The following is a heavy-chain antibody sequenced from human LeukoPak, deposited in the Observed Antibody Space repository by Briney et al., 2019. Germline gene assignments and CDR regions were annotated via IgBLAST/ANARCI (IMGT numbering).Heavy chain of an antibody. CDR2: IWYDGSNK. D-gene: IGHD3-16*01. J-gene: IGHJ4*02. CDR1: GFTFSSYG. V-gene: IGHV3-33*01. Sequence: PGRSLRLSCAASGFTFSSYGMHWVRQAPGKGLECVAVIWYDGSNKYYADSVKGRFTISRDNSKNTLYLQMNSLRAEDTAVYYCARDSNSLGLFDYWGQGTLVTVSS. CDR3: ARDSNSLGLFDY.